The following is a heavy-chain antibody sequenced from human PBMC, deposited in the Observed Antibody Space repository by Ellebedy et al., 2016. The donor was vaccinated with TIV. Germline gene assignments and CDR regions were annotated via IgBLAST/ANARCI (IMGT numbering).Heavy chain of an antibody. J-gene: IGHJ3*02. D-gene: IGHD1-26*01. CDR3: TRQLPDYGIVGATDAFDI. V-gene: IGHV3-49*03. CDR2: IRSKAYGGTT. CDR1: GFPYDGYA. Sequence: PGGSLRLSCAASGFPYDGYAMSWFRQAPGKGLEWVGFIRSKAYGGTTEYAASVKGRFTISRDDSKSIAYLQMNSLKTEDTAVYYCTRQLPDYGIVGATDAFDIWGQGTMVTVSS.